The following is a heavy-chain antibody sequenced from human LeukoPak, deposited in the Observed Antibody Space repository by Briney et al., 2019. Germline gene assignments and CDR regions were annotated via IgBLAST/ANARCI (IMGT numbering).Heavy chain of an antibody. V-gene: IGHV3-33*08. D-gene: IGHD3-22*01. Sequence: GGSLRLSCAASGLTLSNYWVHWVRQAPGKGLEGVAVIWYDGSNKYYADSVKGRFTISRDNSKNTLYLQMNSLRAEDTAVYYCARDSTQWLLLPDAFDIWGQGTMVTVSS. J-gene: IGHJ3*02. CDR3: ARDSTQWLLLPDAFDI. CDR1: GLTLSNYW. CDR2: IWYDGSNK.